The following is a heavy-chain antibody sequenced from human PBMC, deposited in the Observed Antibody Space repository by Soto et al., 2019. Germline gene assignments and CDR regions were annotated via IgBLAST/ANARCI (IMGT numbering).Heavy chain of an antibody. V-gene: IGHV4-59*08. D-gene: IGHD3-16*02. CDR2: IYYSGST. Sequence: QVQLQESGPGLVKPSETLSLTCTVSGGSISSYYWSWIRQPPGKGLEWIGYIYYSGSTNYNPSLKRRVTISVDTSKNQFSLKLSAVTAADTAVYYCARRVDYVWGSYRYSPYFDYWGQGTLVTVSS. CDR1: GGSISSYY. CDR3: ARRVDYVWGSYRYSPYFDY. J-gene: IGHJ4*02.